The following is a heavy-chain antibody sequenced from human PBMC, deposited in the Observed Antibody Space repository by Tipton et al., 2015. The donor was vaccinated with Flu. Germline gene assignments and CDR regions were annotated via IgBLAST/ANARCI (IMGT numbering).Heavy chain of an antibody. CDR3: ARDFAAGSSSPRPGHY. J-gene: IGHJ4*02. V-gene: IGHV1-18*01. CDR1: GYMFSAYG. D-gene: IGHD3-10*01. CDR2: ISGNNGDT. Sequence: QVQLVQSGAEVKRPGDSVKVSCKASGYMFSAYGISWVRQAPGQGLEWMGWISGNNGDTKYEQKFQGRVTMTTDTSTSTAYMELGSLRSDDAAVYYCARDFAAGSSSPRPGHYWGQGTLVTVSS.